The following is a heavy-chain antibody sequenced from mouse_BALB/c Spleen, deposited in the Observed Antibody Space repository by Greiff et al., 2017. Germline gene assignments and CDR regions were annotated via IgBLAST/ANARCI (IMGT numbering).Heavy chain of an antibody. V-gene: IGHV2-6-5*01. CDR3: AKHETATPFAY. J-gene: IGHJ3*01. Sequence: VNVVESGPGLVAPSQSLSITCTVSGFSLTDYGVNWIRQPPGKGLEWLGVIWGGGSTYYYSAPKSRLSTSKDNSKSLVILKMNSLQTDNTAMYYCAKHETATPFAYWGQGTLVTVSA. CDR1: GFSLTDYG. D-gene: IGHD1-2*01. CDR2: IWGGGST.